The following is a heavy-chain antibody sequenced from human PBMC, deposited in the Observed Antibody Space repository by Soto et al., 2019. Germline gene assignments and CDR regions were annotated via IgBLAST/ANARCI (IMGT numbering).Heavy chain of an antibody. Sequence: PSETLSLTCTVSGGSISSYYWSWIRQPPGKGLEWIGYIYYSGSTNYNPSLKSRVTISVDTSKNQFSLKLSSVTAADTAVYYCARVPTTSRYCSSTSCYGYCFDYWGQGTLVTVSS. V-gene: IGHV4-59*01. CDR3: ARVPTTSRYCSSTSCYGYCFDY. CDR1: GGSISSYY. CDR2: IYYSGST. D-gene: IGHD2-2*01. J-gene: IGHJ4*02.